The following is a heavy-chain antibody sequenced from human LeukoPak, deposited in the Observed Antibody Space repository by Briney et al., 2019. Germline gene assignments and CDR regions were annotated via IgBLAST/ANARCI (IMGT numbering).Heavy chain of an antibody. Sequence: PGGSLRLSCAASGFSFSDYYMSWVRQAPGKGLEWVSYISNSDSNTNYADSVKGRFTISRDNAKYSLYLQMNSLRTEDTAVYYCAKGGEMGTIRGYFDYLGQGTLVTVSS. CDR3: AKGGEMGTIRGYFDY. J-gene: IGHJ4*02. D-gene: IGHD5-24*01. CDR1: GFSFSDYY. CDR2: ISNSDSNT. V-gene: IGHV3-11*06.